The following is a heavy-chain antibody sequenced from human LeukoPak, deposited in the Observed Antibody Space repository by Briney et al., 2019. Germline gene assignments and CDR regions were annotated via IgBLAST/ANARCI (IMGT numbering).Heavy chain of an antibody. CDR1: GGSIRSNY. CDR2: IYYSGST. J-gene: IGHJ4*02. CDR3: ARDSSGWSPGPFDY. V-gene: IGHV4-59*01. D-gene: IGHD6-19*01. Sequence: SDTLSLTCTVSGGSIRSNYWSWIRQPPGKGLEWIGYIYYSGSTNYNPSLKSRVTISVDTSKNQFSLKLSSVTAADTAVYYCARDSSGWSPGPFDYWGQGTLVTVSS.